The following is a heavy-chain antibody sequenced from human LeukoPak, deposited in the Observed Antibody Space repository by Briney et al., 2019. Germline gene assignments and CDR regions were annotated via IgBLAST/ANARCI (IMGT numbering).Heavy chain of an antibody. CDR2: IYYSGST. CDR3: ASLRYYYDSSGYEFDP. J-gene: IGHJ5*02. V-gene: IGHV4-39*01. D-gene: IGHD3-22*01. CDR1: GGSISSSSYY. Sequence: SETLSLTCTVSGGSISSSSYYWGWIRQPPGKGLELIGSIYYSGSTYYNPSLKSRVTISVDTSKNQFSLKLSSVTAADMAVYYCASLRYYYDSSGYEFDPWGQGTLVTVSS.